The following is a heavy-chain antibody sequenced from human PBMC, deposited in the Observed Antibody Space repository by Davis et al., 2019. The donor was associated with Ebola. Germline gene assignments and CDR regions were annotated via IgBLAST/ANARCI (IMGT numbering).Heavy chain of an antibody. CDR3: ARMGTGSYFDYYYGMDV. J-gene: IGHJ6*02. CDR1: GYPISSNYW. CDR2: ISYSGST. V-gene: IGHV4-28*01. Sequence: MPGGSLRLSCAVSGYPISSNYWWGWIRQPPGKGLEWIGCISYSGSTYYNPSLKSRVTMSVDTSKNQFSLKLSSVTAVDTAVYYCARMGTGSYFDYYYGMDVWGQGTTVTVSS. D-gene: IGHD1-26*01.